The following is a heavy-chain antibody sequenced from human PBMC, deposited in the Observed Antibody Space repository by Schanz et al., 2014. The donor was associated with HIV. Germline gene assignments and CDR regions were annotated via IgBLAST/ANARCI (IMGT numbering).Heavy chain of an antibody. CDR3: ARATYTSGWYGVDY. CDR1: GYTFTDYY. CDR2: INPLTAAT. Sequence: QVQLVQSGAEVKKPGASVKVSCKASGYTFTDYYVYWVRQAPGQGLEWMAIINPLTAATSYAQRFQGRVTMTKDMSTATIYLELSSLRSEDTAVYYCARATYTSGWYGVDYWGQGTLVTVS. J-gene: IGHJ4*02. V-gene: IGHV1-46*01. D-gene: IGHD6-19*01.